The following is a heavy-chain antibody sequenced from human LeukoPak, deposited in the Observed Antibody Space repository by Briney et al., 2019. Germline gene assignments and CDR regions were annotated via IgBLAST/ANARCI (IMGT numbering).Heavy chain of an antibody. V-gene: IGHV3-23*01. J-gene: IGHJ4*02. CDR3: AKDGLGCSGGSCYSDY. D-gene: IGHD2-15*01. Sequence: GGSLRLSCAASGFTFSSYAMGWVRQAPGKGLEWVSAISGSGGDKYYADSVKGRFTISRDNSKNTLYLQINSLRAEDTAVYYCAKDGLGCSGGSCYSDYWGQGTLVTVSS. CDR1: GFTFSSYA. CDR2: ISGSGGDK.